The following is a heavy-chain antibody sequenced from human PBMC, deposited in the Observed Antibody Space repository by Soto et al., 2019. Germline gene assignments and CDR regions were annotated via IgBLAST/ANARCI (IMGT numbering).Heavy chain of an antibody. V-gene: IGHV3-53*01. CDR1: GFTVSTSY. Sequence: EVQLVESGGGLIQPGESLRISCAASGFTVSTSYMSWVRQAPGKGLEWVSIIYNDGNTYYADSVKGRFTISRDNSKNTLYLQMNSLRADDTAVYYCARDSISYGPGVNDYWGQGTLVTVSS. D-gene: IGHD5-18*01. CDR2: IYNDGNT. J-gene: IGHJ4*02. CDR3: ARDSISYGPGVNDY.